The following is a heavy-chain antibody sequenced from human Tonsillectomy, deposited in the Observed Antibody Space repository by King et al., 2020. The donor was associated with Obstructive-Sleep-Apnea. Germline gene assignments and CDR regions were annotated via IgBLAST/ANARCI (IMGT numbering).Heavy chain of an antibody. V-gene: IGHV3-30*02. CDR3: AKASCGGDCYTPYYFDY. D-gene: IGHD2-21*02. CDR2: VLFEVSSK. CDR1: GVTFSTYG. J-gene: IGHJ4*02. Sequence: VQLVESGGGVVQPGGSLRLSCAASGVTFSTYGMHWVRQAPGKGLEWVAFVLFEVSSKYYADSVKGLFTISRDNSKNTLFLQMNSLRAEDTAVYSCAKASCGGDCYTPYYFDYWGQGTLVTVSS.